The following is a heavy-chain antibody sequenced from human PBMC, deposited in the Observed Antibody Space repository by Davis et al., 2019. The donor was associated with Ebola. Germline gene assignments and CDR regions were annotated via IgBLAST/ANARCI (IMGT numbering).Heavy chain of an antibody. Sequence: GESLKISCAASGFTFSSYWMSWVRQAPGKGLEWVANIKQDGSEKYYVDSVKGRFTISRDNAKNSLYLQMNSLRADDMAVYYCAREAAAGDYWGQGTLVTVS. CDR3: AREAAAGDY. D-gene: IGHD6-13*01. J-gene: IGHJ4*02. CDR1: GFTFSSYW. CDR2: IKQDGSEK. V-gene: IGHV3-7*03.